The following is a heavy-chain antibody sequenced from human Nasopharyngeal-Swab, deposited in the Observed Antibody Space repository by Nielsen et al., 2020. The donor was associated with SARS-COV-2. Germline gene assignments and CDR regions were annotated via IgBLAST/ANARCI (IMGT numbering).Heavy chain of an antibody. D-gene: IGHD3-16*01. J-gene: IGHJ4*02. V-gene: IGHV1-46*01. CDR2: INPNSGGT. CDR3: ARVFRWGAFDY. Sequence: WVRQAPGQGLEWMGRINPNSGGTSYAQKFQGRVTMTRDTSTSTVYMELSSLRSEDTAVYYCARVFRWGAFDYWGQGTLVTVSS.